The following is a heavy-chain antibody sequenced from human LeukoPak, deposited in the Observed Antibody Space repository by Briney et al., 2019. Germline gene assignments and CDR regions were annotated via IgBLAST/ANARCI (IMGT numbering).Heavy chain of an antibody. J-gene: IGHJ4*02. CDR1: GGSISSSSYD. Sequence: SESLSLTCTVSGGSISSSSYDWGWIRQPPGKGLEWIGSIYYSGSTYYNPSLKSRVNISVDTSKNESSLKLSSVTAADTAVYSCARGAATIPDIDPAHVFDFWGQGTLVTVSS. CDR2: IYYSGST. D-gene: IGHD5-24*01. CDR3: ARGAATIPDIDPAHVFDF. V-gene: IGHV4-39*07.